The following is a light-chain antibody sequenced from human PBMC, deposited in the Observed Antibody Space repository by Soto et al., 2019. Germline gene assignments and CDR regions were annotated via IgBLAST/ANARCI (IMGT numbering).Light chain of an antibody. V-gene: IGKV3-15*01. J-gene: IGKJ1*01. CDR2: GAS. CDR1: QSVSSN. CDR3: QQYNTWGT. Sequence: EIVMTQSPATLSVSPGERATLSCRASQSVSSNLAWYQQKPGQAPRLLIYGASTRPTGIPARFSGSGSGTESTHTISSVQSEDFAVYYCQQYNTWGTFGKGTKVEIK.